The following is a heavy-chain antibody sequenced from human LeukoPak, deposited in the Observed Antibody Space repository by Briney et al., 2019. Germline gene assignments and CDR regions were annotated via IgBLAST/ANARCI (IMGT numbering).Heavy chain of an antibody. CDR3: ARDSYGDANFDT. J-gene: IGHJ4*02. V-gene: IGHV3-53*01. D-gene: IGHD4-17*01. CDR2: IYADGNT. CDR1: GFIVNTNY. Sequence: GGSLRLSCAASGFIVNTNYMSWVRQAPGRGLEWVSFIYADGNTYYSDSVKGRFTISRDISKNAVFLQMNSLRAEDTAVYYCARDSYGDANFDTWGQGTLVTVSS.